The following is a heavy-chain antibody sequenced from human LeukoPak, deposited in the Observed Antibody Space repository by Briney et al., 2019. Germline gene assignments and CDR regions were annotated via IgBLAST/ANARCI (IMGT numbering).Heavy chain of an antibody. J-gene: IGHJ4*02. D-gene: IGHD3-22*01. CDR2: ISAYNGNT. CDR3: ARVTHDSSGYYYFDY. CDR1: GYTFTSYG. Sequence: ASVKVSCKASGYTFTSYGISWVRQAPGQGLEWMGWISAYNGNTNYAQKLQGRVTMTTDTSTSTAYMELRSLRSDDTAVYYCARVTHDSSGYYYFDYWGRGTLVTVSS. V-gene: IGHV1-18*01.